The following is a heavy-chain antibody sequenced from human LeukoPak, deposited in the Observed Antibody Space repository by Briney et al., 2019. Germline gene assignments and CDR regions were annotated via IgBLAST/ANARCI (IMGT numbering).Heavy chain of an antibody. D-gene: IGHD4-17*01. CDR3: GPTVTYSYGMDV. V-gene: IGHV1-2*02. CDR2: INPNSGGT. J-gene: IGHJ6*02. CDR1: GYSFTAYW. Sequence: ASVKVSCKPSGYSFTAYWIHWVRQAPGQGREWLGWINPNSGGTNYVQKFQGRVTMTRDTSISTAYLELSRLRSDDTAVYYCGPTVTYSYGMDVWGQGTTVTVSS.